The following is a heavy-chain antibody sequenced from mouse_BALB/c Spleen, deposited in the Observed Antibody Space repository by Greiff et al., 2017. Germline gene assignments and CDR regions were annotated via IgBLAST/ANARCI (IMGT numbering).Heavy chain of an antibody. CDR2: ISSGGSYT. J-gene: IGHJ4*01. D-gene: IGHD4-1*01. V-gene: IGHV5-9-4*01. CDR3: AKLGGGMDY. CDR1: GFTFSSYA. Sequence: EVQVVESGGGLVKPGGSLKLSCAASGFTFSSYAMSWVRQSPEKRLEWVAEISSGGSYTYYPDTVTGRFTISRDNAKNTLYLEMSSLRSEDTAMYYCAKLGGGMDYWGQGTSVTVSS.